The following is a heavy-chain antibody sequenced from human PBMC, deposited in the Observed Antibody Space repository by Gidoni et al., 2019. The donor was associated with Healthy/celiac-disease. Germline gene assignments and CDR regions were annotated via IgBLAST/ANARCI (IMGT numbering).Heavy chain of an antibody. CDR3: ARGSRAWLRGYFDY. CDR1: GGSFSGYY. D-gene: IGHD5-12*01. CDR2: INHSGST. V-gene: IGHV4-34*01. J-gene: IGHJ4*02. Sequence: QVQLQQWGAGLLKPSEPLSLTCAVYGGSFSGYYWSWIRQPPGKGLEWIGEINHSGSTNYNPSLKSRVTISVDTSKNQFSLKLSSVTAADTAVYYCARGSRAWLRGYFDYWGQGTLVTVSS.